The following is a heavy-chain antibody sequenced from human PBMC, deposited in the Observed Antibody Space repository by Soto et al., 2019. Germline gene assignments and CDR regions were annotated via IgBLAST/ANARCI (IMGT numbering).Heavy chain of an antibody. CDR3: ASNSGYLHY. CDR2: INHSGST. D-gene: IGHD5-12*01. J-gene: IGHJ4*02. Sequence: SETQYLTCAVYGRSFCGHYWSWIRQPPGKGLEWIGEINHSGSTNYNPSLKSRVTISVDTSKNQFSLKLSSVTAADTAVYYCASNSGYLHYWGQGTLVTVS. CDR1: GRSFCGHY. V-gene: IGHV4-34*01.